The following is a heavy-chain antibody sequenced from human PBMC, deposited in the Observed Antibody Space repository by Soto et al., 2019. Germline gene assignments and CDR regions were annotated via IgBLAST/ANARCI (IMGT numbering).Heavy chain of an antibody. CDR3: ARHFSVDYFDY. CDR2: INPSGGST. V-gene: IGHV1-46*01. Sequence: ASVKVSCKAVGYIFTSYYIHWVRQAPGQGLEWMGLINPSGGSTNYAQKLQGRVTVTRDTSTSTVYMELSGLGSEDTAVYYCARHFSVDYFDYWGQGALVTVSS. CDR1: GYIFTSYY. J-gene: IGHJ4*02.